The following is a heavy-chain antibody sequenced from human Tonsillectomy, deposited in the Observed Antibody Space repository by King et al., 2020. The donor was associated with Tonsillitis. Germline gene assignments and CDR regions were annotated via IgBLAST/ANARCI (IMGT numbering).Heavy chain of an antibody. CDR3: ARDSSGYYYLKRGMDV. Sequence: VQLVESGGGVVQPGRSLRLSCAASGFTFSSYAMHWVRQAPGKGLEWVAVISYDGSNKYYADSLKGRFTISRDNSKNTLYLQMNSLRAEDTAVYYCARDSSGYYYLKRGMDVWGQGTTVTVSS. CDR2: ISYDGSNK. CDR1: GFTFSSYA. D-gene: IGHD3-22*01. V-gene: IGHV3-30*04. J-gene: IGHJ6*02.